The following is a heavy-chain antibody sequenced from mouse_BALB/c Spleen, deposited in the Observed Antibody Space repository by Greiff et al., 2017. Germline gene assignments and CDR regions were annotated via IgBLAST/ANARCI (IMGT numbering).Heavy chain of an antibody. CDR3: ARYYGSSWFAY. CDR1: GYSITSGYY. Sequence: EVHLVESGPGLVKPSQSLSLTCSVTGYSITSGYYWNWIRQFPGNKLEWMGYISYDGSNNYNPSLKNRISITRDTSKNQFFLKLNSVTTEDTATYYCARYYGSSWFAYWGQGTLVTVSA. D-gene: IGHD1-1*01. CDR2: ISYDGSN. J-gene: IGHJ3*01. V-gene: IGHV3-6*02.